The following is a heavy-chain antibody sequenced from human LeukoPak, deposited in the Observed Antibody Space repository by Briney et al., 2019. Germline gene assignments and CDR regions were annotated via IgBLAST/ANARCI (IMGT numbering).Heavy chain of an antibody. J-gene: IGHJ4*02. V-gene: IGHV3-7*03. Sequence: GGSLRLFCAASGFTFSSYWMSWVRQAPGKGLEWVANIKQDGSEKSYVDSVKGRFTISRDNAKKSLYPQMNSLRAEDTAVYYCARENLGSGTYYFDHWGQGTLVTVSS. CDR3: ARENLGSGTYYFDH. D-gene: IGHD3-10*01. CDR2: IKQDGSEK. CDR1: GFTFSSYW.